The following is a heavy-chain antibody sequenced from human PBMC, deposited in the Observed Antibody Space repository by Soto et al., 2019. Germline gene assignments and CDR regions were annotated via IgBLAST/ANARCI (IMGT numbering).Heavy chain of an antibody. Sequence: GGSLRLSCAASGFTFSSYAMSWVRQAPGKGLEWVSAISGSGGSTYYADSVKGRFTISRDNSKNTLYLQMNSLRAEDTAVYYCAKDRPSLLGIFGVVSLFDYWGQGTLVTVSS. J-gene: IGHJ4*02. CDR2: ISGSGGST. V-gene: IGHV3-23*01. CDR3: AKDRPSLLGIFGVVSLFDY. D-gene: IGHD3-3*01. CDR1: GFTFSSYA.